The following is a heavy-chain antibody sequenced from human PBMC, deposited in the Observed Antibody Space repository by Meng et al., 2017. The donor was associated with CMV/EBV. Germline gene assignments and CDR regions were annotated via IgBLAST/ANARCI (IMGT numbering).Heavy chain of an antibody. CDR2: INHSGST. V-gene: IGHV4-34*01. CDR3: ARGMSGRYGYYYYYYGMDV. Sequence: SETLSLTCAVYGGSFSGYYWSWIRQPPGKGLEWIGEINHSGSTNYNSSLKSRVTISVDTSKNQFSLKLSSVTAADTAVYYCARGMSGRYGYYYYYYGMDVWGQGTTVTVSS. CDR1: GGSFSGYY. D-gene: IGHD3-3*01. J-gene: IGHJ6*02.